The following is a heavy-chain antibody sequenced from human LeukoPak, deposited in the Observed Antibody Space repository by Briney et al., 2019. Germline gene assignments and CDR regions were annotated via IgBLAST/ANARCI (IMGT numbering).Heavy chain of an antibody. CDR2: ISGSGGST. D-gene: IGHD5-18*01. V-gene: IGHV3-23*01. J-gene: IGHJ4*02. CDR1: GFTFSSYA. Sequence: GGSLRLSCAASGFTFSSYAMSWVRQAPGEGLEWVSAISGSGGSTYYADSVKGRFTISRDNSKNTLYLQMNSLRAEDTAVYYCAKDRGGYSYGSYFDYWGQGTLVTVSS. CDR3: AKDRGGYSYGSYFDY.